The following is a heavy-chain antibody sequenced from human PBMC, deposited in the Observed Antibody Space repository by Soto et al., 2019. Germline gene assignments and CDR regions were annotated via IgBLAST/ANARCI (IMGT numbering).Heavy chain of an antibody. CDR2: ISNNGINT. Sequence: GGSLRLSCAASGFTFSTYTMYWVRQAPGKGLEWVAGISNNGINTHYADSVKGRFTISRDNSKNTLYVQMNSLGAEDTAVYYCAKDIRGLRYFDWLYWGQGTLVTVSS. D-gene: IGHD3-9*01. V-gene: IGHV3-30-3*01. CDR1: GFTFSTYT. CDR3: AKDIRGLRYFDWLY. J-gene: IGHJ4*02.